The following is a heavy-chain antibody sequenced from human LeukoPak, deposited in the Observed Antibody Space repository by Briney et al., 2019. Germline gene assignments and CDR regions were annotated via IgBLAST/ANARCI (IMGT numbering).Heavy chain of an antibody. V-gene: IGHV4-34*01. J-gene: IGHJ4*02. CDR2: INHSGST. D-gene: IGHD3-16*02. CDR1: GGSFSGYY. Sequence: PSETLSLTCAVYGGSFSGYYWSWIRQPPGKGLEWIGEINHSGSTNYNPSLKSRVTISVDTSKNQFSLKLSSVTAADTAAYYCARRRLYDYVWGSYRYTFGYFDHWGQGTLVTVSS. CDR3: ARRRLYDYVWGSYRYTFGYFDH.